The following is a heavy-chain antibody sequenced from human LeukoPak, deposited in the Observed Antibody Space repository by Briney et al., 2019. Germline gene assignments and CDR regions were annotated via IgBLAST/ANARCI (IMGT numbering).Heavy chain of an antibody. CDR3: ARDKKHIVVVTAILDY. J-gene: IGHJ4*02. CDR2: ISSSSSTI. D-gene: IGHD2-21*02. Sequence: PGGSLRLSCAASGFTFSSYSMNWVRQAPGKGLEWVSYISSSSSTIYYADSVKGRFTISRDNAKNSLYLQMNSLRAEDTAVYYCARDKKHIVVVTAILDYWGQGTLVTVSS. V-gene: IGHV3-48*04. CDR1: GFTFSSYS.